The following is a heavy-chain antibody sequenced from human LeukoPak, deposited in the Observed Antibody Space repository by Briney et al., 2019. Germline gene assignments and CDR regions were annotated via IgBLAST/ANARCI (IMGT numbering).Heavy chain of an antibody. CDR3: AELGITMIGGV. Sequence: GGSLRLSCVASGFTFSSYWMSWVRQAPGKGLEWVANIKQDGSEKYYVDSVKGRFTISRDNAKNSLYLQMNSLRAEDTAVYYCAELGITMIGGVWGKGTTVTISS. CDR1: GFTFSSYW. J-gene: IGHJ6*04. D-gene: IGHD3-10*02. CDR2: IKQDGSEK. V-gene: IGHV3-7*01.